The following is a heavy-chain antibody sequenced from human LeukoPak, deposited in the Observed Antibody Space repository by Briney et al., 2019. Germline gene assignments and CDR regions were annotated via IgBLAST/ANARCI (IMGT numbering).Heavy chain of an antibody. Sequence: PSETLSLTCTVSGGSISSYYWSWIRQSAGKGLEWIGRIYTSGGTNYNPSLKSRVTMSLDTSKNQLSLKLSSVTAADTAVYYCARDYQAWWFDPWGQGTLVTVSS. J-gene: IGHJ5*02. CDR1: GGSISSYY. D-gene: IGHD2-2*01. CDR3: ARDYQAWWFDP. V-gene: IGHV4-4*07. CDR2: IYTSGGT.